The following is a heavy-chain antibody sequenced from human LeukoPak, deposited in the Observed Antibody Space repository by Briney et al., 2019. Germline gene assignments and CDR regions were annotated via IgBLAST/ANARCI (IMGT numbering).Heavy chain of an antibody. V-gene: IGHV6-1*01. J-gene: IGHJ5*02. CDR2: TYYRSTWYN. D-gene: IGHD2-2*01. CDR3: ARRLTQYDCFDP. Sequence: SQTLSLTCAISGDSVSSNSVTWNWIRQSPSRGLGWLGRTYYRSTWYNDYAVSVRGRITANPDTSKNQFSLHLNSVTPEDTAVYYCARRLTQYDCFDPWGQGILVTVSS. CDR1: GDSVSSNSVT.